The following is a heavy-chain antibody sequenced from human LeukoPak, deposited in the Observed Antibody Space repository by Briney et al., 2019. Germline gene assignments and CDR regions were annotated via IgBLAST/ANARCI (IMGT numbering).Heavy chain of an antibody. CDR3: ARHKLGYGSDWFDP. J-gene: IGHJ5*02. D-gene: IGHD4-17*01. Sequence: SETLSLTCAVYGGSFSGYYWSWIRQPPGKGLEWFGYIYYSGSTDYNPSLKSRVTISVDTSKNQFSLKLSSVTAADTAVYYCARHKLGYGSDWFDPWGQGTLVTVSS. CDR1: GGSFSGYY. CDR2: IYYSGST. V-gene: IGHV4-59*08.